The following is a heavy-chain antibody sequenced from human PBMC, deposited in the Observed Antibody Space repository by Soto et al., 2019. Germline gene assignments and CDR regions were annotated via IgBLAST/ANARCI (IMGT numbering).Heavy chain of an antibody. D-gene: IGHD2-2*01. V-gene: IGHV5-10-1*01. CDR3: ASSPRGYCSSTSCRELGNYYGMDV. CDR1: GYSFTSYW. J-gene: IGHJ6*02. CDR2: IYPSDSYT. Sequence: GESLKISCKGSGYSFTSYWISWVRQMPGKGLEWMGRIYPSDSYTNYSPSFQGHVTISADKSISTAYLQLSSLKASDTAMYYCASSPRGYCSSTSCRELGNYYGMDVWGQGTTVTVSS.